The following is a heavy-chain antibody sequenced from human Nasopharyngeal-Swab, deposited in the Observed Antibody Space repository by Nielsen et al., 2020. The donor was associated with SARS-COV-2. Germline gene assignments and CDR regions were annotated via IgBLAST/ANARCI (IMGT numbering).Heavy chain of an antibody. Sequence: GESLKISCAASGFTFSGSAMHWVRQASGKGLEWVGRIRSKANSYATAYAASVKGRFTISRDDSKNTAYLQMNSLKTEDTAVYYCTRDAFDYWGQGTLVTVSS. CDR2: IRSKANSYAT. CDR3: TRDAFDY. V-gene: IGHV3-73*01. J-gene: IGHJ4*02. CDR1: GFTFSGSA.